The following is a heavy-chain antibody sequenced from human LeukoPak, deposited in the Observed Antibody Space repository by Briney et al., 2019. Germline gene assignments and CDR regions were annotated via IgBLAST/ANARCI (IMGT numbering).Heavy chain of an antibody. Sequence: SETLSLTCTVSGDSISSNYSTWVRQPPGKELEWLGSISYSGSTNYNPSLKSRVTISLDTSNNQFSLKLTSVTDADTAMYYCVRLGRQSTGWYFDYWGQGTLVTVSS. CDR3: VRLGRQSTGWYFDY. V-gene: IGHV4-59*08. CDR1: GDSISSNY. J-gene: IGHJ4*02. D-gene: IGHD6-19*01. CDR2: ISYSGST.